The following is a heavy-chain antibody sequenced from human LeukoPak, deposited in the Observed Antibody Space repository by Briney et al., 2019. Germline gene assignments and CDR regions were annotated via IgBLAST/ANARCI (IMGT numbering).Heavy chain of an antibody. CDR2: IFYSGST. CDR3: AKSNGYGLVDI. Sequence: PSETLSLTCTVSGGSFSTYYWGWIRQPPGKGLEWIGNIFYSGSTYYSPSLRSRVTISLGTSRNQFSLKLNSVTAADTAVYYCAKSNGYGLVDIWGQGTMVTVSS. J-gene: IGHJ3*02. V-gene: IGHV4-39*07. D-gene: IGHD3-10*01. CDR1: GGSFSTYY.